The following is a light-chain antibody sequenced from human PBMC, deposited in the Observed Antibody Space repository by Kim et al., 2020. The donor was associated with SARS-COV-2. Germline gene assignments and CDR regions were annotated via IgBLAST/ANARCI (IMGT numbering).Light chain of an antibody. CDR1: QSVSSN. Sequence: SVSPRERAPLSCRASQSVSSNLAWYQQKPGQAPRLLIYGASTRATGIPARFSGSGSGTEFTLTISSLQSEDFVVYYCQHYNNWPYTFGLGTKLEI. CDR2: GAS. J-gene: IGKJ2*01. V-gene: IGKV3-15*01. CDR3: QHYNNWPYT.